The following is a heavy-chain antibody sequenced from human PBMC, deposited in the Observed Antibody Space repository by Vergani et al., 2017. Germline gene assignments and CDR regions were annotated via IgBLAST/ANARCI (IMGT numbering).Heavy chain of an antibody. J-gene: IGHJ4*02. CDR3: ASVNFALGGHHPYFDY. D-gene: IGHD1-14*01. CDR2: IYYSGST. V-gene: IGHV4-39*07. CDR1: GGSISSSSYY. Sequence: QLQLQESGPGLVKPSETLSLTCTVSGGSISSSSYYWGWIRQPPGKGLEWIGSIYYSGSTYYNPSLKSRVTRSVDTSKNQFSLKLSSVTAADTAVYYCASVNFALGGHHPYFDYWGQGTLVTVSS.